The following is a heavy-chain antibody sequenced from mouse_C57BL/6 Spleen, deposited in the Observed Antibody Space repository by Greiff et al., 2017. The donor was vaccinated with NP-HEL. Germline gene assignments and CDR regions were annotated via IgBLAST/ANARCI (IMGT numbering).Heavy chain of an antibody. Sequence: EVQLQESGPGLMKPSQTVFLTCTVTGISITTGNYRWSWIRQFPGNKLEWIGYIYYSGTITYNPSLTSRTTITRDTPKNQFFLEMNSLTAEDTATYYCARYDYDQDYFDYWGQGTTLTVSS. CDR3: ARYDYDQDYFDY. D-gene: IGHD2-4*01. CDR2: IYYSGTI. CDR1: GISITTGNYR. V-gene: IGHV3-5*01. J-gene: IGHJ2*01.